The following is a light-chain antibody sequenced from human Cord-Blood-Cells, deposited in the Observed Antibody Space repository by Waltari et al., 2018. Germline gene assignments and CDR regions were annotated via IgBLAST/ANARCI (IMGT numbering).Light chain of an antibody. CDR3: QAWDSSTHVV. CDR1: KLGDQY. CDR2: QDS. J-gene: IGLJ2*01. V-gene: IGLV3-1*01. Sequence: SYELTQPPSVTVSPGQTASITCSGDKLGDQYACWYQQKPGQSPVLVIYQDSKRPSGLPERFSGSNSGNTATLTISGTQAMDEADYYCQAWDSSTHVVFGGGTKLTVL.